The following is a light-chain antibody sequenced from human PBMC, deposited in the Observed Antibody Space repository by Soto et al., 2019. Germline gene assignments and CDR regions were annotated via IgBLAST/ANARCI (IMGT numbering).Light chain of an antibody. J-gene: IGKJ3*01. Sequence: AIQLTQSPSSLSASVGDRVTITCRTSQGISSALAWYQQKPGKPPKLLIYDASSLQTGGPPRFSGSGSGTDFTLTIIRLQPEDFANYYCQQFHSYPRTFGPGTKVDVK. CDR2: DAS. CDR1: QGISSA. V-gene: IGKV1-13*02. CDR3: QQFHSYPRT.